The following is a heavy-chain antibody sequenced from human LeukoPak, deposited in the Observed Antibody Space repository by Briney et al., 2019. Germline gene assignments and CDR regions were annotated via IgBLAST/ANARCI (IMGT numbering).Heavy chain of an antibody. CDR3: ARMGRGVAVAGD. Sequence: SETLSLTCTVSGGSITSSSYFRGWIRQPPGKGLEWIGSINYSGSTYYNPSLKSRITISVDTSKRQFSLKLISVTAADTAVYFCARMGRGVAVAGDWGQGTLVTVSS. D-gene: IGHD6-19*01. CDR2: INYSGST. J-gene: IGHJ4*02. V-gene: IGHV4-39*01. CDR1: GGSITSSSYF.